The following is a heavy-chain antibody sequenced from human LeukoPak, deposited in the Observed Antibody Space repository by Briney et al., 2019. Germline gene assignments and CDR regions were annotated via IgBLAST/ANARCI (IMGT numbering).Heavy chain of an antibody. D-gene: IGHD5-12*01. Sequence: SVKVSCKASGGTFSSYAISWVRQAPGQGLEWMGRIIPILGIANYAQKFQGRVTITADKSTSTVYMELSSLTSEDTAVYYCARLMYGGYESDYWGQGTLVTVSS. CDR3: ARLMYGGYESDY. CDR2: IIPILGIA. V-gene: IGHV1-69*04. J-gene: IGHJ4*02. CDR1: GGTFSSYA.